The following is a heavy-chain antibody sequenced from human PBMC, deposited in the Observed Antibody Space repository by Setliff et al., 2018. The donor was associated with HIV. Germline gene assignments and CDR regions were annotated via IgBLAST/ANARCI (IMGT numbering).Heavy chain of an antibody. CDR1: GYTLTTYG. J-gene: IGHJ4*02. CDR2: ISAYNGNT. CDR3: ARTPARKGRGVYYFDY. D-gene: IGHD1-26*01. V-gene: IGHV1-18*01. Sequence: GASVKVSCKASGYTLTTYGITWVRQAPGQGLEWMGWISAYNGNTNYAQKLQGRVTMTTDTSTRTAYMDLRSPKSDDTAVYYCARTPARKGRGVYYFDYWGQGTLVTVSS.